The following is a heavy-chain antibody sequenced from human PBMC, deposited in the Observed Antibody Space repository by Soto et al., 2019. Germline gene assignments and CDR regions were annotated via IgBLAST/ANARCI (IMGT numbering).Heavy chain of an antibody. CDR2: INHSGST. CDR3: ASLYYYGSGSYYKWPYYGMDV. D-gene: IGHD3-10*01. CDR1: GGSFSGYY. Sequence: SETLSLTCAVYGGSFSGYYWSWIRQPPGKGLEWIGEINHSGSTNYNPSLKSRVTISVDTSKNQFSLKLSSVTAADTAVYYCASLYYYGSGSYYKWPYYGMDVWGQGTTVTVSS. J-gene: IGHJ6*02. V-gene: IGHV4-34*01.